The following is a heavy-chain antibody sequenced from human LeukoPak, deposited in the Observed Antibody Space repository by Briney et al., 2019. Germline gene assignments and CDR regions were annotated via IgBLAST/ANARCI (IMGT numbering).Heavy chain of an antibody. D-gene: IGHD3-9*01. CDR1: GFTFDDYG. J-gene: IGHJ4*02. V-gene: IGHV3-20*04. CDR3: VREIRYDILTGPHFDY. CDR2: IDWHGSRT. Sequence: AGGSLRLSCAASGFTFDDYGMSWVRQAPGKGLEWVSNIDWHGSRTAYADSVKGRFTISRDNAKNSLYLQMNSLRAEDTAFYYCVREIRYDILTGPHFDYWGQGTLVTVSS.